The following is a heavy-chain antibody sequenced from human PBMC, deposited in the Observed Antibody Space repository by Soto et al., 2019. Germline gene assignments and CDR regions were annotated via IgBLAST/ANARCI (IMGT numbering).Heavy chain of an antibody. D-gene: IGHD1-1*01. V-gene: IGHV1-46*01. CDR1: GYTFTASY. J-gene: IGHJ3*02. CDR2: IDPSGGST. Sequence: QVQLVQSGAEVKKPGASVKVYCKASGYTFTASYMHWVRQAPGQGLGWMGIIDPSGGSTSYSQKFQGRVTLTRDTSTSTVDMELNSLISEDTVVFYCARDSWHYYWSDAFDKWGQVTMVTVSS. CDR3: ARDSWHYYWSDAFDK.